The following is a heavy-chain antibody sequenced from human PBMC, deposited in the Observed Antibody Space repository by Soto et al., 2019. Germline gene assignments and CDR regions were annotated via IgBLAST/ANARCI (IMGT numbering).Heavy chain of an antibody. Sequence: PGESLKISCKGSGYSFTSYWISWVRQMPGKGLEWMGRTDPSDSYTNYSPSFQGHVTISADKSISTAYLQWSSLKASDTAMYYCARRGVEYCSGGSCYSVGHYYYGMDVWGQGTTVTVSS. J-gene: IGHJ6*02. CDR2: TDPSDSYT. CDR3: ARRGVEYCSGGSCYSVGHYYYGMDV. CDR1: GYSFTSYW. V-gene: IGHV5-10-1*01. D-gene: IGHD2-15*01.